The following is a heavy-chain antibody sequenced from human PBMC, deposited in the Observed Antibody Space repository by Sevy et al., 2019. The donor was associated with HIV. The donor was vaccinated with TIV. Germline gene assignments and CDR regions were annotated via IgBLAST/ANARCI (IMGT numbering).Heavy chain of an antibody. V-gene: IGHV3-48*02. J-gene: IGHJ5*02. CDR2: ITSSSNTI. D-gene: IGHD3-10*01. CDR3: ARDRGRGEVALDL. Sequence: GGSLRLSCAASGFRFRDYRMNWVRRAPGKGLEWVSYITSSSNTINYADSVKGRFTISRDNGRNSLYLQINSLGHEDTAVYYCARDRGRGEVALDLWGQGTLVTVSS. CDR1: GFRFRDYR.